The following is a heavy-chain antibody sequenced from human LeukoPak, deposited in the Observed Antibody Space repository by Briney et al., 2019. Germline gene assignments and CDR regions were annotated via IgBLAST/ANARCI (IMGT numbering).Heavy chain of an antibody. CDR3: ARDRYCSGGSCSYYWFDP. CDR2: INHSGST. J-gene: IGHJ5*02. CDR1: GGSFSGYY. D-gene: IGHD2-15*01. Sequence: PSETLSLTCAVYGGSFSGYYWSWIRQPPGKGLEWIGEINHSGSTNYNPSLKSRVTISVDTSKNQFSLKLSSVTAADTAVYYCARDRYCSGGSCSYYWFDPWGQGTLVTVSS. V-gene: IGHV4-34*01.